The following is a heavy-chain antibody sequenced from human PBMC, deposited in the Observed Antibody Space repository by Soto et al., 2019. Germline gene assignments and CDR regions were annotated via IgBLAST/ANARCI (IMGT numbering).Heavy chain of an antibody. Sequence: PSETLSLTCTVSGGSISSGGYYWSWIRHHPGKGLEWIGYIYYSGSTYYNPSLKSRVTISVDTSKNQFSLKLSSVTAADTAVYYCARGPYDFWSGDPDYYYYYMDVWGKGTTVTVSS. CDR2: IYYSGST. CDR3: ARGPYDFWSGDPDYYYYYMDV. J-gene: IGHJ6*03. D-gene: IGHD3-3*01. V-gene: IGHV4-31*03. CDR1: GGSISSGGYY.